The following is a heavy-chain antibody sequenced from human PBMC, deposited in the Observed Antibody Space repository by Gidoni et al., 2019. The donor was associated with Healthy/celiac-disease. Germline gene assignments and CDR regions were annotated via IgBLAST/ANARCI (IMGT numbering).Heavy chain of an antibody. CDR2: ISGMCGST. J-gene: IGHJ4*02. Sequence: EVQLLESGGGLVQPGGSLRISWAASGFTFRSYAMGWGRQAPGKGLELVYAISGMCGSTYYADSGEALFTISRDNSKNTLYLQMNSLRAEDTAVYYCAKKPLRWRSTVDYWGQGTLVTVSS. V-gene: IGHV3-23*01. CDR1: GFTFRSYA. CDR3: AKKPLRWRSTVDY. D-gene: IGHD4-17*01.